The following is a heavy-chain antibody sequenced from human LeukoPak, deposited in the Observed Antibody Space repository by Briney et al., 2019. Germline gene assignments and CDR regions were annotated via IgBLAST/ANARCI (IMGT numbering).Heavy chain of an antibody. J-gene: IGHJ4*02. Sequence: PGGSLRLSCAASGFTFDDCSMSGVRQAPGKGLEWVSGINCNGGSTGYADSVKGRFTFSRDNAKNSLYLQMNSLRAEDTALYYCARVDDISIFGVVIGWGQGALVTVSS. D-gene: IGHD3-3*01. V-gene: IGHV3-20*04. CDR3: ARVDDISIFGVVIG. CDR1: GFTFDDCS. CDR2: INCNGGST.